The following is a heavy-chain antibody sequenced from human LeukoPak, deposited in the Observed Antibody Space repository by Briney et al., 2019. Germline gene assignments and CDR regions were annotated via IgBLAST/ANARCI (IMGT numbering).Heavy chain of an antibody. CDR1: GGSISSYY. CDR2: IYTSGST. CDR3: ATFPYYYGSGSGHAAANDD. D-gene: IGHD3-10*01. J-gene: IGHJ4*02. Sequence: SETLSLTCTVSGGSISSYYWSWLRQPAGKELAWIGRIYTSGSTNYNPSLKRRVTMSVDTSKNQFSLKLSSVTAADTAVYYCATFPYYYGSGSGHAAANDDWGQGTLVTVSS. V-gene: IGHV4-4*07.